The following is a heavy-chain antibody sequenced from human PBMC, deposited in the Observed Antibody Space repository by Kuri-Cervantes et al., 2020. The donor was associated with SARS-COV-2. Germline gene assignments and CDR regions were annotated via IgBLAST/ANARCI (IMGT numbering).Heavy chain of an antibody. CDR1: GYTLTELS. CDR2: INPNRGAT. Sequence: ASVKVSCKVSGYTLTELSMHWARQAPGQGLEWMGWINPNRGATKYAQKFRGRVTMTSDTPISTAYMELTSLTSDDTGVYYCAREVDTGIFDYWGQGTVVTVSS. CDR3: AREVDTGIFDY. J-gene: IGHJ4*02. V-gene: IGHV1-2*02. D-gene: IGHD5-18*01.